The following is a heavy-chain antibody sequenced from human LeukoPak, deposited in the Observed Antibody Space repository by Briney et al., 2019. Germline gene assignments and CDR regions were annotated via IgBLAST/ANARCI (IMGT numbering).Heavy chain of an antibody. D-gene: IGHD6-13*01. J-gene: IGHJ4*02. CDR3: ARDVYIPAAGSNYFDN. V-gene: IGHV4-4*07. CDR1: GGSITSYY. Sequence: SETLSLTCTVSGGSITSYYWSWIRQPAGKGLEWIGRLYASGTTNYNPSLKSRVTMTVETSKNQFSLKVNSVTAADTAVYYCARDVYIPAAGSNYFDNWGQGTLVTVSS. CDR2: LYASGTT.